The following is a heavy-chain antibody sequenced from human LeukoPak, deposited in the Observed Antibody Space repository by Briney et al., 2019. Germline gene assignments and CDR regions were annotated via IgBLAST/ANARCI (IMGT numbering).Heavy chain of an antibody. CDR2: IYYSGST. CDR1: GGSVSSGTYY. Sequence: PSETLSLTCTVSGGSVSSGTYYWSWIRQPPGKGLEWIGYIYYSGSTNYNPSLKSRVTISVDTSKNQCSLKLSSVTTADTAVYYCTRSTNLEAFDIWGKGTMVPVSS. V-gene: IGHV4-61*01. J-gene: IGHJ3*02. CDR3: TRSTNLEAFDI.